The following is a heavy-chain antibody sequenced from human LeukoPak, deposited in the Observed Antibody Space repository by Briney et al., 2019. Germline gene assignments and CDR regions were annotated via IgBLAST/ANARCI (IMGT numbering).Heavy chain of an antibody. CDR3: ARDWPTVITDY. D-gene: IGHD4-11*01. V-gene: IGHV1-18*01. Sequence: ASVKVSCKTSGYTFTTHWISWVRQASGQGLEWMGWISTSKGDTKYAQKFKGRVTMTTDRSTSTAYMELRSLSSDDTAVYYCARDWPTVITDYWGQGTLVTVSS. J-gene: IGHJ4*02. CDR2: ISTSKGDT. CDR1: GYTFTTHW.